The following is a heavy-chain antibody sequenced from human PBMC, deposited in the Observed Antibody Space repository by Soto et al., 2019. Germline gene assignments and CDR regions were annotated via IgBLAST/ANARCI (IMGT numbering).Heavy chain of an antibody. CDR2: LSGSGTST. CDR1: GFTFSSYA. CDR3: AKSHRGSYGDAFDI. V-gene: IGHV3-23*01. J-gene: IGHJ3*02. Sequence: GGSLRLSCAASGFTFSSYAMSWVRQAPGKGLEWVSVLSGSGTSTYYADSVKGRFTISRDNSRDTLFLQMNSLRAEDTAVYYCAKSHRGSYGDAFDIWGQGTMVTVSS. D-gene: IGHD1-26*01.